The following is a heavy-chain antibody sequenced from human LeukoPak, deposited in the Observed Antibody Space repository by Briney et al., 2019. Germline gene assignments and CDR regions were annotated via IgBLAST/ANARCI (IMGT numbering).Heavy chain of an antibody. V-gene: IGHV3-23*01. CDR3: AKGGYFSYDM. Sequence: GSLRLSCAASGFTFSSYAMSWVRQAPGKGLEWVSAISGSGGSTYYADSVKGRFTISRDDSKNTLYLQMHSLRAEDTAIYFCAKGGYFSYDMWGQGTKVTVSP. J-gene: IGHJ3*02. CDR2: ISGSGGST. D-gene: IGHD5-18*01. CDR1: GFTFSSYA.